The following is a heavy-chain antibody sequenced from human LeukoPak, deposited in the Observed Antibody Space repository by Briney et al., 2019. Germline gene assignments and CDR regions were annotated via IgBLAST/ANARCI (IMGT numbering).Heavy chain of an antibody. Sequence: GGSLRLSCAASGFTFSGYSMNWVRQAPGKGLEWVAYISGRSGTIYYADSVKGRFTISRDNAKNSLYLQMNSLRAEDTAVYFCARDRTPDSYDSSGYHGFWGQGTLVTVSS. CDR2: ISGRSGTI. V-gene: IGHV3-48*04. J-gene: IGHJ4*02. CDR1: GFTFSGYS. CDR3: ARDRTPDSYDSSGYHGF. D-gene: IGHD3-22*01.